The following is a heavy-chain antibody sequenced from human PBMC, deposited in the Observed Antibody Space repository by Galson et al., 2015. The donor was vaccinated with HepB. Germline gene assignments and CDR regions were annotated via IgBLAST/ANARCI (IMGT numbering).Heavy chain of an antibody. CDR2: ISYDGSNK. J-gene: IGHJ6*02. CDR1: GFTFSSYG. V-gene: IGHV3-30*18. Sequence: SLRLSCAASGFTFSSYGMHWVRQAPGKGLEWVAVISYDGSNKYYADSVKGRFTISRDNSKNTLYLQMNSLRAEDTAVYYCAKGGDGEGYGDFLPVDYYGMDVWGQGTTVTVSS. CDR3: AKGGDGEGYGDFLPVDYYGMDV. D-gene: IGHD4-17*01.